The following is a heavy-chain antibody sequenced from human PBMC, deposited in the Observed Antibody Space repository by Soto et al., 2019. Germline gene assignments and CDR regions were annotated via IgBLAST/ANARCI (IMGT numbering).Heavy chain of an antibody. CDR1: GGSISSYY. D-gene: IGHD6-13*01. CDR2: IYYSGIT. CDR3: ARGSGYSSSWYGG. J-gene: IGHJ4*02. Sequence: SETLSLTCTVSGGSISSYYWSWIRQPPGKGLEWIGYIYYSGITNYNPSLKSRVTISVDTSKNQFSLKLSSVTAADTAVYYCARGSGYSSSWYGGWGQGTLVTVSS. V-gene: IGHV4-59*01.